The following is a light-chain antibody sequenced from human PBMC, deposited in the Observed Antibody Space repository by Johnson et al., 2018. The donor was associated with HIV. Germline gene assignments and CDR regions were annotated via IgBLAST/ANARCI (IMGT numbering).Light chain of an antibody. CDR1: TSNIGNNY. V-gene: IGLV1-51*02. J-gene: IGLJ1*01. CDR3: GTWDSSLSVYV. Sequence: QSVLTQPPSVSAAPGQKVTISCSGGTSNIGNNYVSWYQHLPGTAPKLLIYENNQRSSGIPDRFSGSKSATSATLGITGLQTGAEADYYCGTWDSSLSVYVFVSGTKVSVL. CDR2: ENN.